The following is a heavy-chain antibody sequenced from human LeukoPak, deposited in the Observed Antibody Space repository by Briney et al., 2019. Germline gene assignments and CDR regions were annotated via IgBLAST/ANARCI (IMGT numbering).Heavy chain of an antibody. CDR1: GVSSRSGDYF. V-gene: IGHV4-30-4*01. Sequence: SQTLSLTCAVSGVSSRSGDYFWSWIRQPPGKGLEWIGHIHYSGNTYYNPSLKSRVSISLDTSKTQFSLRLSSVTAADTAVYYCSRGLRGRSGYYFDSWGQGTLVTVSS. J-gene: IGHJ4*02. CDR3: SRGLRGRSGYYFDS. CDR2: IHYSGNT.